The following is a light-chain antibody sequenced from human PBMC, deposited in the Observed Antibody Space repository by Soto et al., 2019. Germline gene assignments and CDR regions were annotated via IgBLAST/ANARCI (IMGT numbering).Light chain of an antibody. CDR1: QSVSNSY. CDR2: GAS. CDR3: QQYGSSPRT. V-gene: IGKV3-20*01. J-gene: IGKJ1*01. Sequence: EIVLTQSPGTLSLSPGERATLSCRASQSVSNSYLAWYQQKPGQAPRLLIYGASSRATGIPDRFSGSGSGTDFTLTISRLEPEDFAVYSCQQYGSSPRTFGQGPKVEVK.